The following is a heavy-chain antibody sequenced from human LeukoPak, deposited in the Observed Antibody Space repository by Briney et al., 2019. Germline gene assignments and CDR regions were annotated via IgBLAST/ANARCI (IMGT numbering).Heavy chain of an antibody. V-gene: IGHV3-23*01. D-gene: IGHD6-13*01. J-gene: IGHJ4*02. CDR2: ITASGDRT. CDR3: ARSTAASASVY. Sequence: GGSLRLFCAAAGFIFSNNAMTWVRQAPGKGLEWVSSITASGDRTFNADSVKGRFTISRDNSKNTLYLLMNSLRAEDTALYYCARSTAASASVYWGQGTLVTVSS. CDR1: GFIFSNNA.